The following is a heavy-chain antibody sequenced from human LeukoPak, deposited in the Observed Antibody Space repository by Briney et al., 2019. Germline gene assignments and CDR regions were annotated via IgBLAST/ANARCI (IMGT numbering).Heavy chain of an antibody. D-gene: IGHD2-15*01. Sequence: SETLSLTCTVSGGSISSYYWSWIRQPPGKGPEWIGYVYYSGSTNYNPSLKNRVIIFVDTSKNQFSLKLSSVTAADTAVYYCARVSNCFDPWGQGTLVTVSS. CDR3: ARVSNCFDP. V-gene: IGHV4-59*01. CDR1: GGSISSYY. J-gene: IGHJ5*02. CDR2: VYYSGST.